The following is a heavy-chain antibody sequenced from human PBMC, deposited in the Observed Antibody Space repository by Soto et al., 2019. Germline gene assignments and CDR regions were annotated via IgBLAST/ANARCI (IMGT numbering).Heavy chain of an antibody. CDR3: ARDIGSTTYYYYYGMDV. D-gene: IGHD6-13*01. CDR2: IWYDGSNK. J-gene: IGHJ6*02. CDR1: GFTFSSYG. Sequence: QVQLVESGGGVVQPGRSLRLSCAASGFTFSSYGMHWVRQAPGKGLEWVAVIWYDGSNKYYADSVKGRFTISRDNSKNTLYLQMNSLRAEDTAVYYCARDIGSTTYYYYYGMDVWGQGTTVTVSS. V-gene: IGHV3-33*01.